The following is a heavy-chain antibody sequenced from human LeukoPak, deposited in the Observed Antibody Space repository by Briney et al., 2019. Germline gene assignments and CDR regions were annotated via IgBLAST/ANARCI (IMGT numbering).Heavy chain of an antibody. CDR1: GFTFSSYA. J-gene: IGHJ4*02. Sequence: GRSLRLSCAASGFTFSSYAMHWVRQAPGKGLEWVASIWYDGNKKYYTDSVKGRFTISRDNPQNTLFLQMNSLRPEDTAVYYCAKVRIGGRVYWGQGTLVTVSS. D-gene: IGHD2-21*01. CDR2: IWYDGNKK. V-gene: IGHV3-30*04. CDR3: AKVRIGGRVY.